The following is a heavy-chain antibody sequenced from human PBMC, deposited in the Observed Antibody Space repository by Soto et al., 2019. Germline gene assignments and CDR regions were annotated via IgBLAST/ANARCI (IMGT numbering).Heavy chain of an antibody. Sequence: ASVKVSCKASGGTFSSYAISWVRQAPGQGLEWMGGIIPIFGTANYAQKFQGRVTITADESTSTAYMELSSLRSEDTAVYYCARVTGGHDAFDIWGQGTMVTVSS. J-gene: IGHJ3*02. CDR1: GGTFSSYA. CDR2: IIPIFGTA. D-gene: IGHD7-27*01. CDR3: ARVTGGHDAFDI. V-gene: IGHV1-69*13.